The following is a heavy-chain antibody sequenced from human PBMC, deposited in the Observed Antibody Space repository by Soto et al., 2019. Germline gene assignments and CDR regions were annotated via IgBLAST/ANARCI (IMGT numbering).Heavy chain of an antibody. CDR2: IRSKANSYAT. CDR3: TRHGKQQPV. J-gene: IGHJ1*01. CDR1: GFTFSGSA. Sequence: EVQLVESGGGLVQPGGSLTLSCAASGFTFSGSAMHWVRQASGKGLEWVGRIRSKANSYATAYAASVKGRFTISRDDSKNTAYLQMNSLKTEDTAVYYCTRHGKQQPVWGQGTLVTVSS. V-gene: IGHV3-73*01. D-gene: IGHD6-13*01.